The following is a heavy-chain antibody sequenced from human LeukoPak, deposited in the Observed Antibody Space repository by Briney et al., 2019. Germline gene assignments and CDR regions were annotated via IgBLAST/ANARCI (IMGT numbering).Heavy chain of an antibody. CDR1: GVSMGAYY. CDR3: ARGVPVSWGGYYFDS. Sequence: SETLSLTCTVSGVSMGAYYWGWIRQPPGKGLEWIGYVYYRGITNYNPSLQSRVTISMDTSKNQFSLNLNSVTATDTALFFCARGVPVSWGGYYFDSWGQGTLVTVSS. CDR2: VYYRGIT. D-gene: IGHD3-10*01. V-gene: IGHV4-59*01. J-gene: IGHJ4*02.